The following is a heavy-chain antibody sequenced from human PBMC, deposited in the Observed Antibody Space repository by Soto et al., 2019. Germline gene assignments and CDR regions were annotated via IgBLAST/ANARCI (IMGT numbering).Heavy chain of an antibody. CDR1: GYSFTSYW. J-gene: IGHJ5*02. CDR2: IYPGDSDT. Sequence: PGESLKISCKGSGYSFTSYWIGWVRQMPGKGLEWMGIIYPGDSDTRYSPSFQGQVTISADKSISTAYLQWSSLKASDTAMYYCARLVVVGVAATQGGHNWFDPWGQRTLVTVSS. CDR3: ARLVVVGVAATQGGHNWFDP. D-gene: IGHD2-15*01. V-gene: IGHV5-51*01.